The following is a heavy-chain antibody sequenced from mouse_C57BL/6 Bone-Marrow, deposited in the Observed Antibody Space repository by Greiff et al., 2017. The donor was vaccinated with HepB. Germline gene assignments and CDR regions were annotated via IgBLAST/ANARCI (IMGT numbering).Heavy chain of an antibody. D-gene: IGHD6-2*01. J-gene: IGHJ1*03. V-gene: IGHV1-53*01. CDR2: INPSNGGT. Sequence: VQLVESGTELVKPGASVKLSCKASGYTFTSYWMHWVKQRPGQGLEWIGNINPSNGGTNYNEKFKSKATLTVDKSSSTAYMQLSSLTSEDSAVYDCARRRTVTVSYWYFDVWGTGTTVTVSS. CDR3: ARRRTVTVSYWYFDV. CDR1: GYTFTSYW.